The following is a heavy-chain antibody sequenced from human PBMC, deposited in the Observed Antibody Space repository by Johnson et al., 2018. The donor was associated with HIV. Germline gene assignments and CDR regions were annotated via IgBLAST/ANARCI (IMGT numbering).Heavy chain of an antibody. D-gene: IGHD3-22*01. Sequence: VQLVESGGGLVQPGGSLRLSCAGSEFTFNSSWMSWVRQAPGEGLEWVANINQDGTEKYYADSMRGRVTISRDNTKNSLYLQMNSLRAEDTAVYYCVRDRGTVVIWSDAFDVWGQGTVVTVSS. CDR1: EFTFNSSW. CDR2: INQDGTEK. V-gene: IGHV3-7*01. CDR3: VRDRGTVVIWSDAFDV. J-gene: IGHJ3*01.